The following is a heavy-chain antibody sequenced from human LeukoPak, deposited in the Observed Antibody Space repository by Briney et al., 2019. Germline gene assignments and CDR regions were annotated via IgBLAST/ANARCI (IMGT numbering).Heavy chain of an antibody. J-gene: IGHJ5*02. V-gene: IGHV3-11*01. D-gene: IGHD6-13*01. CDR1: GFTFSDYY. Sequence: GGSLRLSCAASGFTFSDYYISWIRQAPGKGLEWVSYISSSGSTIYYADSVKGRFTISRDNAKNSLYLQMNSLRAEDTAVYYCARDKAAAGNENWFDPWGQGTLVTVSS. CDR2: ISSSGSTI. CDR3: ARDKAAAGNENWFDP.